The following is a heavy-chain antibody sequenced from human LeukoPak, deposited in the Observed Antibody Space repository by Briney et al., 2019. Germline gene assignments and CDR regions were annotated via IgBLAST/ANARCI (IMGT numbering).Heavy chain of an antibody. CDR2: VSTSGGDT. J-gene: IGHJ6*03. D-gene: IGHD4-11*01. CDR3: AKDTAVTDRKNYYYMDV. V-gene: IGHV3-23*01. Sequence: GGSLRLSCAASGFTFSTYAMSWVRQAPGKGLEWVSSVSTSGGDTYYADSVKGRFTISRDNSKNTLYLQMNSLRAEDTAVYYCAKDTAVTDRKNYYYMDVWGKGTTVTVSS. CDR1: GFTFSTYA.